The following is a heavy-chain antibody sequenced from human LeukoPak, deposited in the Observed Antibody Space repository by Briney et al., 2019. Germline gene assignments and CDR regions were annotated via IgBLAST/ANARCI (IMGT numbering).Heavy chain of an antibody. CDR3: AREVGYCSGGSCHAWFDP. V-gene: IGHV4-30-2*01. CDR2: IYHGGST. Sequence: SQTLSLTCAVSGGSISSGGYSWSWIRQPPGKGLEWIGYIYHGGSTYYNPSLKSRVTISVDRSKNQFSLKLSSVTAADTAVYYCAREVGYCSGGSCHAWFDPWGQGTLVTVSS. CDR1: GGSISSGGYS. D-gene: IGHD2-15*01. J-gene: IGHJ5*02.